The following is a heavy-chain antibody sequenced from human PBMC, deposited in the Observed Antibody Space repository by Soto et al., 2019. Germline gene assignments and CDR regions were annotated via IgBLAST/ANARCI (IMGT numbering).Heavy chain of an antibody. D-gene: IGHD4-4*01. CDR3: ASYYSNYYYYGMDV. CDR2: ISSSSSYI. J-gene: IGHJ6*02. V-gene: IGHV3-21*01. Sequence: PGGSLRLSCAASGFTFSSYSMNWVRQAPGKGLEWVSSISSSSSYIYYADSVKGRFTISRDNAKNSLYLQMNSLRAEDTAVYYCASYYSNYYYYGMDVWGQGTTVTVSS. CDR1: GFTFSSYS.